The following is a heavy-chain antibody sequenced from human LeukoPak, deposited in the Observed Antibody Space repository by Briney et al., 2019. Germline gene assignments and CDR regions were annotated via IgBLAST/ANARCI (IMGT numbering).Heavy chain of an antibody. Sequence: GGSLRLSCAASGFTVSSNYMNWVRQAPGQGLEWLSNIRDTGTDMYYAESVKGRFTISRDNAKNSLFLQMNSLRVEDTAVYYCVRDQSWSFDSWGQGTLVTVSS. J-gene: IGHJ4*02. D-gene: IGHD3-10*01. V-gene: IGHV3-48*01. CDR3: VRDQSWSFDS. CDR1: GFTVSSNY. CDR2: IRDTGTDM.